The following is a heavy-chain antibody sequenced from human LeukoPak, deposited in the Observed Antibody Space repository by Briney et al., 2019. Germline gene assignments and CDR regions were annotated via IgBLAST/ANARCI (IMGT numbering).Heavy chain of an antibody. J-gene: IGHJ4*02. CDR1: EFTFSNAW. V-gene: IGHV3-15*01. Sequence: PGGSLRLSCAASEFTFSNAWMTWVRQAPGKGLEWVGRIKSKTDGGTIDYAAPVKGRFTISRDDSKNTLYLQMNSLKTEDTAVYFCTTEMYYYDSSGYENWGQGTLVTVSS. CDR3: TTEMYYYDSSGYEN. CDR2: IKSKTDGGTI. D-gene: IGHD3-22*01.